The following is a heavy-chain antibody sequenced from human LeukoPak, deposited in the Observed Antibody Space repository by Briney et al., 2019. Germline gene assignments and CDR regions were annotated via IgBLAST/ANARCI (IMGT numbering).Heavy chain of an antibody. J-gene: IGHJ4*02. D-gene: IGHD6-6*01. CDR1: EYTFTDYH. CDR2: INPNSGGT. CDR3: ARRYSDSSEGFHF. V-gene: IGHV1-2*02. Sequence: ASVKVSCKTSEYTFTDYHKHWVRQAPGQGLEWMGWINPNSGGTNYAQKFQGRVTMTRDTSISTAYMELSGLRSDDTAVYYCARRYSDSSEGFHFWGQGTLVTVSS.